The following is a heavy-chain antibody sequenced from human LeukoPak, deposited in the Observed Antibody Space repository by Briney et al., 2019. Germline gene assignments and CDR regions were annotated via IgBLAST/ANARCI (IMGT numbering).Heavy chain of an antibody. V-gene: IGHV3-48*03. J-gene: IGHJ4*02. CDR1: GFTFSSYP. Sequence: GGSPRLSCAASGFTFSSYPMNWVRQAPGKGLEWVSYISYSSSTVYYADSVKGRFTISRDNAKHSVALQMNSLTIEDTAVYYCARGTLPDYWGQGTLVTVSS. CDR2: ISYSSSTV. CDR3: ARGTLPDY. D-gene: IGHD2/OR15-2a*01.